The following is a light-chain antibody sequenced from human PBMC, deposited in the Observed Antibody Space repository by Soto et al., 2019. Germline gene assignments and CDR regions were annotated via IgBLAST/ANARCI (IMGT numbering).Light chain of an antibody. CDR3: QHRTNWPAAVT. V-gene: IGKV3-11*01. J-gene: IGKJ4*02. Sequence: EIVLTQSPATLSLSPGEGATLSCRASENINKYLAWYRQKPGQAPRLLIFDASYRAAGTPARVSASGSGTDFTLTISSLEPEDFAIYYWQHRTNWPAAVTFGGGTSVV. CDR1: ENINKY. CDR2: DAS.